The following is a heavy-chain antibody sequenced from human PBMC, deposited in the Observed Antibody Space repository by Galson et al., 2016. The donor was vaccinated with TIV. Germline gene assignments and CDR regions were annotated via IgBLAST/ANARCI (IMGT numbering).Heavy chain of an antibody. Sequence: SGFTFKYYPMHWVRQAPGKGLEWVAFIRFDETAKTYADSVMGRFTISRDILKNTLYLQMYSLNSEDTAVYYCAKEQRSYCGGDCWQPTLDYWGQGTLVTVSS. CDR2: IRFDETAK. V-gene: IGHV3-30*02. J-gene: IGHJ4*02. CDR1: GFTFKYYP. CDR3: AKEQRSYCGGDCWQPTLDY. D-gene: IGHD2-21*01.